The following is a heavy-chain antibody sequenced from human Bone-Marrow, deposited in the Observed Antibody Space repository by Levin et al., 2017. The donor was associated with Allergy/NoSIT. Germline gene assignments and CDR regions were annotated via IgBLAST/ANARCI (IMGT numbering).Heavy chain of an antibody. V-gene: IGHV3-30*04. J-gene: IGHJ4*02. CDR3: ARGRGGYSYGIFDY. D-gene: IGHD5-18*01. Sequence: PGGSLRLSCAASGFTFSSYAMHWVRQAPGKGLEWVAVISYDGSNKYYADSVKGRFTISRDNSKNTLYLQMNSLRAEDTAVYYCARGRGGYSYGIFDYWGQGTLVTVSS. CDR2: ISYDGSNK. CDR1: GFTFSSYA.